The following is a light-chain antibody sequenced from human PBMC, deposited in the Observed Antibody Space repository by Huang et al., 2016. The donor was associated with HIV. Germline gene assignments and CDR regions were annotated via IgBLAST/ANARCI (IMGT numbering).Light chain of an antibody. Sequence: DIQMTQSPSSLSASVGDRVTITCQASQDISNYLNWYQQKPGKAPKLLIYDASNVETGVPSRFSGSGSGTDFTFTISSLQPEDIATYYCQQYDNPALTFGGGTKVEIK. V-gene: IGKV1-33*01. CDR2: DAS. CDR3: QQYDNPALT. J-gene: IGKJ4*01. CDR1: QDISNY.